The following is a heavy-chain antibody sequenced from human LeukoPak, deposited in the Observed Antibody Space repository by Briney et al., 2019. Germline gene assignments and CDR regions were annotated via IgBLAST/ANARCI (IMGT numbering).Heavy chain of an antibody. J-gene: IGHJ4*02. Sequence: SQTLSLTCTVSGGSISSGGYYWSWIRQHPGKGLEWIGYIYYSGSTYYNPSLKSRVTIPVDTSKNQLSLKLSSVTAADTAVYYCAREEAVAGTVYWGQGTPVTVSS. CDR2: IYYSGST. D-gene: IGHD6-19*01. CDR3: AREEAVAGTVY. V-gene: IGHV4-31*03. CDR1: GGSISSGGYY.